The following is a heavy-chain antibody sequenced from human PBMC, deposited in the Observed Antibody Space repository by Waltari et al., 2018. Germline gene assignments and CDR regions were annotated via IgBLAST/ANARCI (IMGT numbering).Heavy chain of an antibody. D-gene: IGHD3-3*01. CDR1: GFTFSSDA. Sequence: EVQLLESGGGLVQSGGSLRLSCAASGFTFSSDALSRGRQAPGTRLGWVSVIYSGGSSTYFADSVKGRFTISRDYSKNTLYLQMNSLRAEDTAVYYCARSASVLRFLEWFDYWGQGTLVTVSS. CDR3: ARSASVLRFLEWFDY. V-gene: IGHV3-23*03. J-gene: IGHJ4*02. CDR2: IYSGGSST.